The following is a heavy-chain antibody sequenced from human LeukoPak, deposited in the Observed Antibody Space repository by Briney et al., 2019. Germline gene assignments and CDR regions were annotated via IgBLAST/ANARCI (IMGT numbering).Heavy chain of an antibody. J-gene: IGHJ6*02. CDR1: GYTLTSYG. CDR3: ARDKGVSGSGSYYDYYYYYYGMDV. CDR2: ISAYNGNT. Sequence: ASVKVSCKASGYTLTSYGISWVRQAPGQGLEWMGWISAYNGNTNYAQKLQGRVTMTTDTSTSTAYMELRSLRSDDTAVYYCARDKGVSGSGSYYDYYYYYYGMDVWGQGTTVTVSS. V-gene: IGHV1-18*01. D-gene: IGHD3-10*01.